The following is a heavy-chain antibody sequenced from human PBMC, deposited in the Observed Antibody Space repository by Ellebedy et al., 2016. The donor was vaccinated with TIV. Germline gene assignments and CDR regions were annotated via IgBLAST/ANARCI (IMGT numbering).Heavy chain of an antibody. CDR1: GFTFSSSG. D-gene: IGHD3-9*01. Sequence: GESLKISCAASGFTFSSSGMHWVRQAPGKGLEWVAFERYDGSNKYYADSVKGRFTISRDNSKNTLYRQMNSLRAEDTAVYYCAKGTHHYDILTGSYYYYYGMDVWGQGATVTVSS. V-gene: IGHV3-30*02. CDR3: AKGTHHYDILTGSYYYYYGMDV. CDR2: ERYDGSNK. J-gene: IGHJ6*02.